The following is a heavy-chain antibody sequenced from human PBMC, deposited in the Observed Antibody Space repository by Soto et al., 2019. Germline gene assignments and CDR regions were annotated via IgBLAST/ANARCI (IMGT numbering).Heavy chain of an antibody. J-gene: IGHJ6*02. CDR3: ARADFRYYDFWSGYWVYYYCGMDV. Sequence: SQTLSLTCAISGDSVSSNSAAWNWIRPSTSRGLEWLGRTYYMSKWYNDYAVYVKSRITINPDTSKNQFSLQLKSVTPEHTAVYYCARADFRYYDFWSGYWVYYYCGMDVWGQGTTVTVSS. V-gene: IGHV6-1*01. CDR2: TYYMSKWYN. D-gene: IGHD3-3*01. CDR1: GDSVSSNSAA.